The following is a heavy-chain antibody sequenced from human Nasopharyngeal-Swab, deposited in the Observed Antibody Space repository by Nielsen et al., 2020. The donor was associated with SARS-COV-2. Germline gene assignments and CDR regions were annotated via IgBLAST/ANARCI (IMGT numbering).Heavy chain of an antibody. J-gene: IGHJ3*02. CDR1: GITFSNAW. V-gene: IGHV3-30*01. CDR2: ISYDGSQK. D-gene: IGHD6-19*01. Sequence: GSLRLSCAASGITFSNAWMSWVRQAPGKGLEWVSVISYDGSQKYFADPVKGRFTISRDNSESTLYLQMNSLRPDDTAVYYCARGGTFGSGWYDAFDIWGQGTVVTVSS. CDR3: ARGGTFGSGWYDAFDI.